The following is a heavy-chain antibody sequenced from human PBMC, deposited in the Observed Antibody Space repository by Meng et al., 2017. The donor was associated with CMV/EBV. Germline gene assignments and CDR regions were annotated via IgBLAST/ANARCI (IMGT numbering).Heavy chain of an antibody. V-gene: IGHV4-39*07. D-gene: IGHD6-19*01. Sequence: QLQLQESGPGLVKPSETLSLPCTVPVGSISSSSYYWGWIRQPPGKGLEWIGSIYYSGSTYYNPSLKSRVTISVDTSKNQFSLKLSSVTAADTAVYYCARDLRLVAVAGNWFDPWGQGTLVTVSS. CDR1: VGSISSSSYY. CDR2: IYYSGST. J-gene: IGHJ5*02. CDR3: ARDLRLVAVAGNWFDP.